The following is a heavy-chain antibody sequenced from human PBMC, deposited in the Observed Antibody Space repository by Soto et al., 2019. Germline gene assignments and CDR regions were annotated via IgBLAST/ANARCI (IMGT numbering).Heavy chain of an antibody. V-gene: IGHV1-24*01. J-gene: IGHJ4*02. CDR2: FDPEDGEK. D-gene: IGHD3-10*01. CDR1: GYTLTELS. Sequence: ASVKVSCKVSGYTLTELSMHWVRQAPGKGLEGMGGFDPEDGEKIYAQKSQGRVTMTEDTSTDTAYMELSSLRSEDTAVYYCATYPRGGVINYFDYWGQGTLVTVSS. CDR3: ATYPRGGVINYFDY.